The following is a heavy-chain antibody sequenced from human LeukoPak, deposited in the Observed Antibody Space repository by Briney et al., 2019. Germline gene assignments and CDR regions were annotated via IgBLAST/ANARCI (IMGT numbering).Heavy chain of an antibody. CDR1: GFTSSSYA. CDR2: ISGSGGST. D-gene: IGHD2-2*01. CDR3: AKGRGYCSSTSCPHHFDY. J-gene: IGHJ4*02. V-gene: IGHV3-23*01. Sequence: GGSLRLSCAASGFTSSSYAMSWVRQAPGKGLEWVSAISGSGGSTYYADSVKGRFTISRDNSKNTLYLQMNSLRAEDTAVYYCAKGRGYCSSTSCPHHFDYWGQGTLVTVSS.